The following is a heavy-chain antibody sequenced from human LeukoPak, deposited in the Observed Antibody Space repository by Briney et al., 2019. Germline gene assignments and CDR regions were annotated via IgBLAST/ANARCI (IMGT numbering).Heavy chain of an antibody. D-gene: IGHD6-13*01. V-gene: IGHV4-59*01. CDR2: IYYSGST. J-gene: IGHJ6*03. CDR1: GGSISSYY. CDR3: ARAGTAADSYYYYYYMDV. Sequence: PSETLSLTCTVSGGSISSYYWSWIRQPPGKGLEWIGYIYYSGSTNYNPSLKSRVTISVDTSKDQFSLKLSSVTAADTAVYYCARAGTAADSYYYYYYMDVWGKGTTVTISS.